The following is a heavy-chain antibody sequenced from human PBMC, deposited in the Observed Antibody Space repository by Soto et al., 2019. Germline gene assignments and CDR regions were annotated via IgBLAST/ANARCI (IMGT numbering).Heavy chain of an antibody. CDR3: ARDTGRYCSSTSCPPSYYYYYMDV. Sequence: PSETLSLTCTVSGGSISSGGYYWSWIRQHPGKGLEWIGYIYYSGSTYYNPSLKSRVTISVDTSKNQFSLKLSSVTAADTAVYYCARDTGRYCSSTSCPPSYYYYYMDVWGKGTTVTVSS. CDR2: IYYSGST. CDR1: GGSISSGGYY. V-gene: IGHV4-31*03. D-gene: IGHD2-2*01. J-gene: IGHJ6*03.